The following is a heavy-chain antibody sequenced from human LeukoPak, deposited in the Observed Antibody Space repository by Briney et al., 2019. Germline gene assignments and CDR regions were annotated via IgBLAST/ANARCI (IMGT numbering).Heavy chain of an antibody. V-gene: IGHV3-21*01. J-gene: IGHJ4*02. CDR1: GFTSTSDS. D-gene: IGHD1-1*01. CDR3: TRDGERLAEKPYYFDY. Sequence: GGSLRLSCAASGFTSTSDSMKSVCQAPGKGLEWVSSISSSSSYIYYADSVKGRFTISRDNAKNSLYLQMNDMRAEDTPVYCCTRDGERLAEKPYYFDYWGQGTLVTVSS. CDR2: ISSSSSYI.